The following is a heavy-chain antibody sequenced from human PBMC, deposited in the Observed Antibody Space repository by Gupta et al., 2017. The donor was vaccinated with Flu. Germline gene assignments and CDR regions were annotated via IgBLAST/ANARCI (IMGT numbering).Heavy chain of an antibody. J-gene: IGHJ3*02. CDR1: GFTFSSYA. CDR2: ISVSGGST. Sequence: EVQLLESGGGLVQPGGSLRLSCAASGFTFSSYAMSWVRQAPGKGLEWVSAISVSGGSTYYADSVKGRFTISRDNSKNTLYLQMNSLRAEETAVYYCAIIHRRRDGYNYPFLDAFDIWGQGTMVTVSS. D-gene: IGHD5-12*01. CDR3: AIIHRRRDGYNYPFLDAFDI. V-gene: IGHV3-23*01.